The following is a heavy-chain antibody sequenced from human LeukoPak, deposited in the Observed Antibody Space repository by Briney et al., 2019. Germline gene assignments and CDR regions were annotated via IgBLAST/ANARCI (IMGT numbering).Heavy chain of an antibody. J-gene: IGHJ4*02. D-gene: IGHD6-13*01. CDR2: VSNDGSST. V-gene: IGHV3-74*01. CDR1: GFTLSNYW. CDR3: VGAAADTTPRP. Sequence: GGSLRLSCAASGFTLSNYWMHWVRQGPGKGLVWVSRVSNDGSSTAYADSVRGRFTISRDNAKNILYLQMNSLRAEDTAVYYCVGAAADTTPRPWGQGTLVTVSS.